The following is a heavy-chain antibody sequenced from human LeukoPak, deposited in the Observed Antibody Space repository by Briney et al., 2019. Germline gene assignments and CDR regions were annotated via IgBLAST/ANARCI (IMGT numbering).Heavy chain of an antibody. Sequence: GGSLRLSCAASGFTFSSYSMNWVRQAPGKGLEWVSSISSSSSYIYYADSVKGRFTISRDNAKNSLCLQMNSLRAEGTAVYYCASKFHYYDSSGYYLWGQGTLVTVSS. CDR1: GFTFSSYS. CDR2: ISSSSSYI. CDR3: ASKFHYYDSSGYYL. J-gene: IGHJ4*02. D-gene: IGHD3-22*01. V-gene: IGHV3-21*01.